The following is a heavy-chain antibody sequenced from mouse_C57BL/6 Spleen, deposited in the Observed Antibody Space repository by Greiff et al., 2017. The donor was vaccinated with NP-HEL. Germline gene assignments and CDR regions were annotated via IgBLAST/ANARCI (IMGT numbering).Heavy chain of an antibody. CDR2: ISSGSSTI. J-gene: IGHJ3*01. Sequence: EVQGVESGGGLVKPGGSLKLSCAASGFTFSDYGMHWVRQAPEKGLEWVAYISSGSSTIYYADTVKGRFTISRDNAKNTLFLQMTSLRSEDTAMYYCARANWDGTWFAYWGQGTLVTVSA. CDR1: GFTFSDYG. V-gene: IGHV5-17*01. CDR3: ARANWDGTWFAY. D-gene: IGHD4-1*01.